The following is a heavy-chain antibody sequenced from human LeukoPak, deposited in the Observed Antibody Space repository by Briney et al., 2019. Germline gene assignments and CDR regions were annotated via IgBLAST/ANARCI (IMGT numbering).Heavy chain of an antibody. CDR3: ARGSGDYVWGSYRPIHLDS. J-gene: IGHJ4*02. CDR1: GGTFSTSA. CDR2: IIPMFGTA. V-gene: IGHV1-69*01. Sequence: SVRVSCKTSGGTFSTSAISWVRQAPGQGLEWMGGIIPMFGTADYAQKFQGRVTITADESTTTAYMDLSSLRSEDTAVYYCARGSGDYVWGSYRPIHLDSWGQGTLVTVSS. D-gene: IGHD3-16*02.